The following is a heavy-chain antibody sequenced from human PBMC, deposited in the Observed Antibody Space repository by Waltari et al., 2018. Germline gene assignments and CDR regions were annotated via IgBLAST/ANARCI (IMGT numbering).Heavy chain of an antibody. CDR1: GGSISSYY. J-gene: IGHJ2*01. V-gene: IGHV4-59*08. CDR3: ARLGDRIYWYFDL. Sequence: QVQLQESGPGLVKPSETLSLTCTVSGGSISSYYWSWIRQPPGKGLGWIGYIYDSGTTNATPSRKSRVTKSLDTSKNQFSLKLGSVTAADTAVYYCARLGDRIYWYFDLWGRGTLVTVSS. CDR2: IYDSGTT. D-gene: IGHD2-21*02.